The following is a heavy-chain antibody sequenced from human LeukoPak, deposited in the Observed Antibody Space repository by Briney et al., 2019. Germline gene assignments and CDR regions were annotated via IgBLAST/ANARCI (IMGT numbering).Heavy chain of an antibody. V-gene: IGHV4-59*01. CDR2: IYYSGDT. J-gene: IGHJ5*02. D-gene: IGHD3-3*01. CDR1: RGSISGYS. CDR3: ARERDDFWSGYYSGSGLFDP. Sequence: SETLSLTCTVSRGSISGYSWSWIRQSPGGGLEWIGYIYYSGDTAYNPSLRSRVTMSVDTSKNQFSLQLKSMTTADTAVYYCARERDDFWSGYYSGSGLFDPWGQGTLVTVSS.